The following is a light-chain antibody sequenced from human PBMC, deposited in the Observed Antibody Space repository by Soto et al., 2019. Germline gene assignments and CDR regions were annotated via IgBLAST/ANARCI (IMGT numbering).Light chain of an antibody. V-gene: IGKV1-5*03. CDR2: KAS. J-gene: IGKJ1*01. CDR3: QHYNSYLEA. Sequence: DIQMTQSPSTLSASVGDRVTITCRASQTIRSWLAWYQQKPGKAPKLLIYKASTLKSGVPSRFSGSGSGTEFTLTISSLQPDDFATYYCQHYNSYLEAFGQGTKVDIK. CDR1: QTIRSW.